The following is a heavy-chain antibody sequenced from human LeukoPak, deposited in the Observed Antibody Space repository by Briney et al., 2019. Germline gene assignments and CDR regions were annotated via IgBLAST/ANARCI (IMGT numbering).Heavy chain of an antibody. CDR2: IVVGSGNT. D-gene: IGHD5-12*01. CDR1: EFTFTSSA. V-gene: IGHV1-58*01. CDR3: AARYSGYEIDY. J-gene: IGHJ4*02. Sequence: TSVKVSCKASEFTFTSSAVQWVRQARGQRLEWIGWIVVGSGNTNYAQKFQERVTITRGMSTSTAYMELSSLRSEDTAVYYCAARYSGYEIDYWGQGTLVTVSS.